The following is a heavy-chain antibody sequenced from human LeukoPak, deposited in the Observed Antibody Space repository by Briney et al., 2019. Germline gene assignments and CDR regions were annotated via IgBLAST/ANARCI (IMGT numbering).Heavy chain of an antibody. CDR3: ARGVENGGPSNY. V-gene: IGHV4-61*02. CDR2: IYTSGST. Sequence: SQTLSLTCTVSGGSISSGSYYWSWIRQPAGKGLEWIGRIYTSGSTNYNPSLKSRVTISVDTSKNQFSLKLSSVTAADTAVYYWARGVENGGPSNYGAQGTRATV. CDR1: GGSISSGSYY. J-gene: IGHJ4*02. D-gene: IGHD4-11*01.